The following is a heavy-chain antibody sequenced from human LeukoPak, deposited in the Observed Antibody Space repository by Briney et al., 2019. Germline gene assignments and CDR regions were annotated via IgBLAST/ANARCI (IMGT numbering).Heavy chain of an antibody. CDR3: AKPPRGYCSGGSCYPDY. Sequence: GGSLRLSCAASGFTFSSYGRHWVGQGPGKGGEGGAGIWYDVSITSSAVSVKCRFTISRDNSQNPLYLQMTSLRAEATPVYSCAKPPRGYCSGGSCYPDYWGQGTLVTVSS. J-gene: IGHJ4*02. V-gene: IGHV3-33*06. CDR1: GFTFSSYG. CDR2: IWYDVSIT. D-gene: IGHD2-15*01.